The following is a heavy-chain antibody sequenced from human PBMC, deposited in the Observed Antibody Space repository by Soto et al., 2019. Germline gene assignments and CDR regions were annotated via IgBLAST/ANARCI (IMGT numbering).Heavy chain of an antibody. Sequence: GGSLRLSCAASGFTFSSYAMSWVRQAPGKGLEWVSAISGSGGSTYYADSVKGRFTISRDNSKNTLYLQMNSLRAEDTAVYYCAKDPTRSIIVGATIDYCGQGTLVPSPQ. CDR2: ISGSGGST. J-gene: IGHJ4*02. D-gene: IGHD1-26*01. CDR1: GFTFSSYA. V-gene: IGHV3-23*01. CDR3: AKDPTRSIIVGATIDY.